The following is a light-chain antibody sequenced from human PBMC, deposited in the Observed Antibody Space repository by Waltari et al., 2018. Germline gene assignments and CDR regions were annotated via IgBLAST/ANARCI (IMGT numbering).Light chain of an antibody. Sequence: EIVLTQSPDTLSLSPGERATLSCRASQSVRSTYLAWYQQKPGQAPRVLIYGASSRATGIPDRFSGSGFGTDFTLTISRLEPDDFAFYYCQQYENSPWTFGQGTKVEVK. CDR1: QSVRSTY. CDR2: GAS. V-gene: IGKV3-20*01. CDR3: QQYENSPWT. J-gene: IGKJ1*01.